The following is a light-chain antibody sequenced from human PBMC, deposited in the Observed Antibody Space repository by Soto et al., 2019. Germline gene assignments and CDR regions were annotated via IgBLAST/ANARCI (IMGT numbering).Light chain of an antibody. CDR1: SSDVGGYNY. CDR3: SSFEASNNLL. V-gene: IGLV2-8*01. J-gene: IGLJ2*01. CDR2: EVS. Sequence: QAVVTQPPSASGSPGQSVTMSCTGTSSDVGGYNYVSWYQQHPGKAPKLMIYEVSKRPSGVPDRFSGSKSGNTASLTVSGLQVEDEADYYCSSFEASNNLLFGGGTKLTVL.